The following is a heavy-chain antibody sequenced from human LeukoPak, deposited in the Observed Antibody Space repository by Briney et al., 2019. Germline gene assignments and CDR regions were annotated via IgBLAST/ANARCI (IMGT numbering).Heavy chain of an antibody. Sequence: GGSLRLSCAASGFTFSTYCMHWVRQAPGKGLEWVSAISGSGGSTYYADSVKGRFTISRDNSKNTLYLQMNSLRAEDTAVYYCAKAVDTAYLHDYWGQGTLVTVSS. J-gene: IGHJ4*02. D-gene: IGHD5-18*01. V-gene: IGHV3-23*01. CDR3: AKAVDTAYLHDY. CDR1: GFTFSTYC. CDR2: ISGSGGST.